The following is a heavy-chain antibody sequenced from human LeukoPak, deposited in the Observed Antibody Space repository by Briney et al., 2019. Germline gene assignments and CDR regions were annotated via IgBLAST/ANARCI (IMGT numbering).Heavy chain of an antibody. V-gene: IGHV4-4*08. D-gene: IGHD2-2*02. CDR3: ACYSSPGGWGVFDY. CDR1: GGSIRNYY. J-gene: IGHJ4*02. Sequence: KASETLSLTCTVSGGSIRNYYWSWIRQPPGKGLEWIGYIYNSGSTKYDPSLNSRVFISVDTSRVQFSLKLTSVTAADTAVYYCACYSSPGGWGVFDYWGQGALVTVSS. CDR2: IYNSGST.